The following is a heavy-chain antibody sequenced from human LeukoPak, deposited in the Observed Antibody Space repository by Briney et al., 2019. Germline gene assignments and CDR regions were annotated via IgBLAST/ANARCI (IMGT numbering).Heavy chain of an antibody. D-gene: IGHD6-13*01. CDR3: ARVSNSWYSLDR. CDR1: GASISTINW. Sequence: SGTLSLTCAVSGASISTINWWTWVRQPPGKGLEWIGDIHHSGTANYNPSLKSRVTISLDKSTNQFSLKLSSMTAADTALYFCARVSNSWYSLDRWGQGAPVTVTS. V-gene: IGHV4-4*02. CDR2: IHHSGTA. J-gene: IGHJ4*02.